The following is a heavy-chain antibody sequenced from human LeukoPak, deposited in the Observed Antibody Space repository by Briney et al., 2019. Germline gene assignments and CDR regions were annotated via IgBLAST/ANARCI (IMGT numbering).Heavy chain of an antibody. Sequence: SVKVSCLASAITFSNQAISWVRQAPGQGLEWMGRIIPVLGITVYAQKFQGRVTITADKSTTTAYMQLTSLTFEDTAVYYCAAGFGSLEFDFWGQGTLVSVSS. D-gene: IGHD3-16*01. CDR2: IIPVLGIT. V-gene: IGHV1-69*04. CDR3: AAGFGSLEFDF. CDR1: AITFSNQA. J-gene: IGHJ5*01.